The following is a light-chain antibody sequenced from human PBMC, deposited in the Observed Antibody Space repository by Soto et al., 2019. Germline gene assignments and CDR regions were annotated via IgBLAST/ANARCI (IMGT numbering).Light chain of an antibody. CDR2: GAS. CDR3: HQYENRPQT. Sequence: IMMSQSAAAVALSPGETTLYCSMTSRSVSTCLAWYQQKPGQAPRLLIFGASARATGIPARFSGSGSGTEFALTINSLTPEDFALYYCHQYENRPQTSGPRTKVDIK. J-gene: IGKJ1*01. V-gene: IGKV3-15*01. CDR1: RSVSTC.